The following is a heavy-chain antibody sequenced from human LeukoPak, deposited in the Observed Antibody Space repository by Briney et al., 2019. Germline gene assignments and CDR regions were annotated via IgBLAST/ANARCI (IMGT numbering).Heavy chain of an antibody. CDR2: FGTA. CDR1: GGTLSRYA. J-gene: IGHJ5*02. D-gene: IGHD2-2*01. Sequence: GASVKVSCTTSGGTLSRYAISWVRQAPGQGLVFGTANYAQKFQGRVTIIADESTSTAYMELSSLRSEDTAVYYCARVVTPRYCSTTSCYWKGWFDPWGQGTLVTVSS. CDR3: ARVVTPRYCSTTSCYWKGWFDP. V-gene: IGHV1-69*13.